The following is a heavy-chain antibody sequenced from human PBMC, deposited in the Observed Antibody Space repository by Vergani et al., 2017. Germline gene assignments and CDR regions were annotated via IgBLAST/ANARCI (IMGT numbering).Heavy chain of an antibody. Sequence: DVQLVESGGDFVQPGGSLRLSCAASGFTFSSYSMNWVRQAPGKGLEWISYISTTSDTIYYADSVRGRFTISRENAKNSLYLEMNSLRVEDTAVYFCARSLVAGKGGYWGQGTRVAVSS. CDR1: GFTFSSYS. D-gene: IGHD6-19*01. CDR2: ISTTSDTI. CDR3: ARSLVAGKGGY. V-gene: IGHV3-48*01. J-gene: IGHJ4*02.